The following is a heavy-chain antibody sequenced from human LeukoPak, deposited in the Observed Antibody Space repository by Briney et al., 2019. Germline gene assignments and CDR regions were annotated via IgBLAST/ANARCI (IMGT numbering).Heavy chain of an antibody. Sequence: KDGESLKISCKGSGYSFTSYWIGWVRQMPGKGLEWMGIIHPGDSDTRYSPSFQGQVTISADKSISTAYLQWSSLKASDTAMYYCARYYDDSSGYYSADYWGQGTLVTVSS. CDR3: ARYYDDSSGYYSADY. V-gene: IGHV5-51*01. J-gene: IGHJ4*02. CDR2: IHPGDSDT. CDR1: GYSFTSYW. D-gene: IGHD3-22*01.